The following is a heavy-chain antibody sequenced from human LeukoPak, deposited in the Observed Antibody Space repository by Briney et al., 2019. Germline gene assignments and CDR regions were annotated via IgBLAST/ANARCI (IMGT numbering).Heavy chain of an antibody. J-gene: IGHJ4*02. V-gene: IGHV3-30-3*01. CDR1: GFTFSNYA. CDR3: VKDRTGTYTLDY. CDR2: ISDDGSRQ. Sequence: GGSLRVSCAATGFTFSNYAIHWGRQAPGKGRERLAFISDDGSRQHYADSVKGRFTISRDNSKNTLNLQMNSLRAEDTAVYYCVKDRTGTYTLDYWGQGTLVTVSS. D-gene: IGHD3-10*01.